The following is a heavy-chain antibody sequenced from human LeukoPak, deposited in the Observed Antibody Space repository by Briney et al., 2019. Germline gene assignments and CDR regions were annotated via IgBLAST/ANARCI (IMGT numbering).Heavy chain of an antibody. J-gene: IGHJ5*02. D-gene: IGHD1-26*01. CDR3: ARQIVGGFIGWFDP. CDR2: INPNSGGT. Sequence: ASVKVSCKASGYTFTGYYMHWVRQAPGQGLEWMGWINPNSGGTNYAQKFQGRVTMTRDTSISTAYMELSRLRSDDTAVYYCARQIVGGFIGWFDPWGQGTLVTVSS. CDR1: GYTFTGYY. V-gene: IGHV1-2*02.